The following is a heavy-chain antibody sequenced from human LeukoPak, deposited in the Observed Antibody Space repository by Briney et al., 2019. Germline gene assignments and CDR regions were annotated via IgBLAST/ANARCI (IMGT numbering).Heavy chain of an antibody. J-gene: IGHJ4*02. CDR3: ARAPHLYGSGSYSYYFDY. Sequence: SQTLSLTCAISRDSVSNNNAAWNWIRQSPSRGLEWLGRTYYRSKWYNDYAVSLKSRITINPDTSKNQFSLQLNSVTAADTALYYCARAPHLYGSGSYSYYFDYWGQGILVNVYS. V-gene: IGHV6-1*01. CDR2: TYYRSKWYN. D-gene: IGHD3-10*01. CDR1: RDSVSNNNAA.